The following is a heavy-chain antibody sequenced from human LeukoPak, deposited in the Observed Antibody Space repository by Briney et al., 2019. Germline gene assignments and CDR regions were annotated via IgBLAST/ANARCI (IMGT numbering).Heavy chain of an antibody. J-gene: IGHJ3*02. V-gene: IGHV3-23*01. CDR2: ISGSGGST. CDR1: GFTFSSYA. D-gene: IGHD5-18*01. Sequence: GGSLRLSCAASGFTFSSYAMSWVRQAPGKGLEWVSAISGSGGSTCYADSVKGRFTISRDNSKNTLYLQMNSLRAEDTAVYYCAKPETGYSYVNDAFDIWGQGTMVTVSS. CDR3: AKPETGYSYVNDAFDI.